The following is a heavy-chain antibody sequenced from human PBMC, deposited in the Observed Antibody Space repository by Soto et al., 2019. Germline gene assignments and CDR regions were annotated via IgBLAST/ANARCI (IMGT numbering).Heavy chain of an antibody. CDR1: GGSISSYY. J-gene: IGHJ5*02. CDR2: IYYSGST. CDR3: ARLPGIAADMFDP. D-gene: IGHD6-13*01. Sequence: SETLSLTCTVSGGSISSYYWSWIRQPPGKGLEWIGYIYYSGSTNYNPSLKSRVTISVDTSKNQFSLKLSSVTAADTAVYYCARLPGIAADMFDPWGQGTPVTVSS. V-gene: IGHV4-59*08.